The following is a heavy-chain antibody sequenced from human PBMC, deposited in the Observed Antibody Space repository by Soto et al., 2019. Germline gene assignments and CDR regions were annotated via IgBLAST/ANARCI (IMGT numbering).Heavy chain of an antibody. Sequence: EVQLLESGGGLVQPGGSLRLSCAASGFTFSSYAMSWVRQAPGKGLEWVSAISGSGGSTYYADSVKGRFTISRDNSKSTLYLQMNSLRAEDTAVYYCAKRGSGELNYYYYYMDVWGKGTTVTVSS. J-gene: IGHJ6*03. CDR2: ISGSGGST. CDR1: GFTFSSYA. CDR3: AKRGSGELNYYYYYMDV. V-gene: IGHV3-23*01. D-gene: IGHD1-26*01.